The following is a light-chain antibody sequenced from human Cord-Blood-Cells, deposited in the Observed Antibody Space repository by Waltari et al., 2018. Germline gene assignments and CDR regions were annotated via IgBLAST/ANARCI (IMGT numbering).Light chain of an antibody. V-gene: IGLV2-14*01. CDR1: SSDVGGFNY. J-gene: IGLJ2*01. Sequence: QSALTHPASVSGSPGHSITISCPATSSDVGGFNYVPWYQQHPSKSPRLRIYDVSEGPSGVSSRFSGSKSGNTASLTISGLQAEDEADYYCSSYTSSSTLVFGGGTKLTVL. CDR2: DVS. CDR3: SSYTSSSTLV.